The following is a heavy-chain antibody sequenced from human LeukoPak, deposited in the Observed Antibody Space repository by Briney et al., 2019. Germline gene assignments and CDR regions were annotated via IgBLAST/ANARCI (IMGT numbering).Heavy chain of an antibody. Sequence: GGSLRLSCAAPGFTFSSYAMSWVRQAPGKGLEWVSAISGSGGSTYYADSVKGRFTISRDNSKNTLYLQMNSLRAEDTAVYYCARGDYGDYYFDYWGQGTLVTVSS. CDR3: ARGDYGDYYFDY. D-gene: IGHD4-17*01. CDR1: GFTFSSYA. CDR2: ISGSGGST. J-gene: IGHJ4*02. V-gene: IGHV3-23*01.